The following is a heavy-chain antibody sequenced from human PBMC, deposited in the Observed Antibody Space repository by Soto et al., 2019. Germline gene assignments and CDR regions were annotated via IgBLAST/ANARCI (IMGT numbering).Heavy chain of an antibody. CDR3: ARSGYSYGPNPLLY. D-gene: IGHD5-18*01. J-gene: IGHJ4*02. V-gene: IGHV4-31*03. CDR1: GGSISSGGYY. Sequence: QVQLQESGPGLVKPSQTLSLTCTVSGGSISSGGYYWSWIRQHPGKGLEWIGYTYYSGSTYYSPSLKSRVTLXAXRPXKPFCGTRGSVSAADTVVYYCARSGYSYGPNPLLYWGQGSMLTVSS. CDR2: TYYSGST.